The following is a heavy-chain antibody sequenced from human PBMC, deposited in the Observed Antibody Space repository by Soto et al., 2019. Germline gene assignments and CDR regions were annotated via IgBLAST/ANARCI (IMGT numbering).Heavy chain of an antibody. V-gene: IGHV4-59*08. CDR1: GGSISSYY. CDR2: IYYSGST. CDR3: ARGRYFVWLRPSPTYHYYYYMDV. J-gene: IGHJ6*03. Sequence: SETLSLTCTVSGGSISSYYWSWIRQPPGKGLEWIGYIYYSGSTNYNPSLKSRVTISVDTSKNQFSLKLSSVTAADTAVYYCARGRYFVWLRPSPTYHYYYYMDVWGKGTTVTVSS. D-gene: IGHD3-9*01.